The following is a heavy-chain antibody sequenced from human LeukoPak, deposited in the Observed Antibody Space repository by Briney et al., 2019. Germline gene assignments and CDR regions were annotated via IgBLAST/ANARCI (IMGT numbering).Heavy chain of an antibody. CDR3: ARGGGIAVAGIDY. D-gene: IGHD6-19*01. V-gene: IGHV5-51*01. CDR2: IYPGDSDT. J-gene: IGHJ4*02. Sequence: GESLQISFQGSGYSFTSYWIGWVRPMPGKGLGWMGIIYPGDSDTRYSPSFQGQVTISADKSISTAYLQWSSLKASDTAMYYCARGGGIAVAGIDYWGQGTLVTVSS. CDR1: GYSFTSYW.